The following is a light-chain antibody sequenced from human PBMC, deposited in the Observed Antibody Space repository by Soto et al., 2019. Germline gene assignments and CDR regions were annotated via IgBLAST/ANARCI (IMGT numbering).Light chain of an antibody. V-gene: IGKV3-20*01. CDR1: QSVSERY. J-gene: IGKJ5*01. CDR2: SAS. CDR3: QQNNRWPHIT. Sequence: EIVLTQSPGTLSLSPGERATLSCRAIQSVSERYLAWYQQKPGQAPRLLIYSASRRASGIPDRFSGSGSGTQFTLTISRLQSEDSAVYFCQQNNRWPHITFGQGTRLEIK.